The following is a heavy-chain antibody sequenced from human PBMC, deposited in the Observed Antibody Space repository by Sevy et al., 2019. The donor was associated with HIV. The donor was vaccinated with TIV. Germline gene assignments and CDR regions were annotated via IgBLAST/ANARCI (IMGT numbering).Heavy chain of an antibody. J-gene: IGHJ6*03. Sequence: ASVKVSCKASGGTFSSYAISWVRQAPGQGLEWMGGIIPIFGTANYAQKFQGRVTITADKSTSTAYMELSSLGSEDTAVDYCARGGNYYDSSVSSYYYYMDVWGKGTTVTVSS. CDR3: ARGGNYYDSSVSSYYYYMDV. V-gene: IGHV1-69*06. CDR1: GGTFSSYA. CDR2: IIPIFGTA. D-gene: IGHD3-22*01.